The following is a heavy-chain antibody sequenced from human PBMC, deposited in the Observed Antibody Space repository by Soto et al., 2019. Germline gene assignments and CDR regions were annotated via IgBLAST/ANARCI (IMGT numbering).Heavy chain of an antibody. V-gene: IGHV3-7*05. D-gene: IGHD2-21*02. CDR1: GFAFSSYW. CDR2: IEEDGNER. CDR3: ARAPQVTTFHYGMDV. J-gene: IGHJ6*02. Sequence: VQLVESGGGLVQPGGSLRLSCTASGFAFSSYWMNWVRRAPGKGLEWVASIEEDGNERYYVDSVKGRFTISRDNAMNSVYLQMNILRAEDTAIYYCARAPQVTTFHYGMDVSDQGTTVTVSS.